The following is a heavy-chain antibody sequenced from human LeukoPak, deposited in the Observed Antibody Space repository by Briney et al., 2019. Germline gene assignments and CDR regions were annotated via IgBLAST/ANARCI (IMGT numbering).Heavy chain of an antibody. Sequence: GASVKVSCKASGGTFSSYAISRVRQAPGQGLEWMGRIIPILGIANYAQKFQGRVTITADKSTSTAYMELSSLRSEDTAVYYCARVIDYYDSSGYYDYWGQGTLVTVSS. CDR1: GGTFSSYA. D-gene: IGHD3-22*01. J-gene: IGHJ4*02. V-gene: IGHV1-69*04. CDR3: ARVIDYYDSSGYYDY. CDR2: IIPILGIA.